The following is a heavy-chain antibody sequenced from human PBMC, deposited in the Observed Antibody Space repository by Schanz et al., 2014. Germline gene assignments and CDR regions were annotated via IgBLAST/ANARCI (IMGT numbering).Heavy chain of an antibody. Sequence: EVHLLESGGGLVQPGGSLRLSCAASGFTFSSYAMSWVRQAPGKGLEWISYITYNGGTIYYADSVKGRFTISRDNAKNSLYLEMNSLRAEDTALYYCARDRRNADLDYWGQGTLVTVSS. D-gene: IGHD1-1*01. J-gene: IGHJ4*02. V-gene: IGHV3-48*01. CDR1: GFTFSSYA. CDR3: ARDRRNADLDY. CDR2: ITYNGGTI.